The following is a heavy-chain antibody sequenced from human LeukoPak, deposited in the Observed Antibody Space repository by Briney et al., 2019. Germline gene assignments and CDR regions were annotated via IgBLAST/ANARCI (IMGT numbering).Heavy chain of an antibody. D-gene: IGHD3-10*01. CDR3: ARDRVTMVRGVNYYFDY. CDR2: IKQDGSEK. Sequence: GGSLRLSCAASGFTFSSYWISWVRQAPGKGLEWVANIKQDGSEKYYVDSVKGRFTISRDNAKNSLYLQMNSLRAEDTAVYYCARDRVTMVRGVNYYFDYWGQGTLVTVSS. J-gene: IGHJ4*02. CDR1: GFTFSSYW. V-gene: IGHV3-7*05.